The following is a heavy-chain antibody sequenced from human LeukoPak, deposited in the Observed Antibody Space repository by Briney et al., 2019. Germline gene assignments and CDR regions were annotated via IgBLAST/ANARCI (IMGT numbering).Heavy chain of an antibody. D-gene: IGHD5-18*01. CDR2: IIPIFGTA. Sequence: SVKVSCKASGGTLSSYAISWVRQAPGQGLEWMGGIIPIFGTANYAQKFQGRVTITADESTSTAYTELSSLRSEDTAVYYCARWDTAMVFDYWGQGTLVTVSS. CDR1: GGTLSSYA. CDR3: ARWDTAMVFDY. J-gene: IGHJ4*02. V-gene: IGHV1-69*13.